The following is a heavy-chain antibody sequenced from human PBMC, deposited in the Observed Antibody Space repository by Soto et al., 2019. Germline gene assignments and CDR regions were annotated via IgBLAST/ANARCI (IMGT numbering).Heavy chain of an antibody. Sequence: GGSLRLSCAASGFTFSSYWMSWVRQAPGKGPEWVANIKQDGSEKYYVDSVKGRFTISRDNAKHSLYLQMNSLRAEDTAVYYCERDHQLPKVFKNYYYYYGMDVWGQGTTVTVSS. CDR2: IKQDGSEK. J-gene: IGHJ6*02. CDR3: ERDHQLPKVFKNYYYYYGMDV. CDR1: GFTFSSYW. D-gene: IGHD1-7*01. V-gene: IGHV3-7*03.